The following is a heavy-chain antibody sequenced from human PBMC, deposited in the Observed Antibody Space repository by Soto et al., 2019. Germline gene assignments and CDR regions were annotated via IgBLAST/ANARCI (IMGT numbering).Heavy chain of an antibody. CDR2: IYPGDSDT. CDR1: GYSFTSYW. V-gene: IGHV5-51*01. Sequence: EVQLVQSGAEVKKPGESLKISCKGSGYSFTSYWIGWVRQMPGKGLEWMGIIYPGDSDTRYSPSFQGQVTISADKSISPAYLQWGSLKASDTAMYYGARHQVGITMVRGVIRGSVYYCGMDVWGQGTTVTVSS. D-gene: IGHD3-10*01. J-gene: IGHJ6*02. CDR3: ARHQVGITMVRGVIRGSVYYCGMDV.